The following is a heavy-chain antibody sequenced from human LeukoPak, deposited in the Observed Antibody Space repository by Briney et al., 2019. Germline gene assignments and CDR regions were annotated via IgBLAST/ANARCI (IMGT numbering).Heavy chain of an antibody. J-gene: IGHJ4*02. CDR1: GGSISSYY. Sequence: SETLSLTCTVSGGSISSYYWSWIRQPPGKGLEWIGYIYYSGSTNYNPSLKSRVTISVDTSKNQFSLKLSSVTAADTAVYYCARTSNYDFWSGSMYYFDYWGQGTLVTVSS. V-gene: IGHV4-59*01. D-gene: IGHD3-3*01. CDR3: ARTSNYDFWSGSMYYFDY. CDR2: IYYSGST.